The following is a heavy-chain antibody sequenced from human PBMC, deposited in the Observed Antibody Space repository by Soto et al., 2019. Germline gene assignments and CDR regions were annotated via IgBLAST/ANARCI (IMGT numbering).Heavy chain of an antibody. CDR1: GGSINNHY. CDR2: IYYSGST. CDR3: ARANWFFDY. Sequence: QVQLQESGPGLVKPSETLSLTCTVSGGSINNHYWSWIRQPPGQGLEWIGYIYYSGSTNYNPSLKSRVTMSVDTSKNQYSLKLSSLNDADTAIYYCARANWFFDYWGQGTLVTVSS. V-gene: IGHV4-59*11. D-gene: IGHD7-27*01. J-gene: IGHJ4*02.